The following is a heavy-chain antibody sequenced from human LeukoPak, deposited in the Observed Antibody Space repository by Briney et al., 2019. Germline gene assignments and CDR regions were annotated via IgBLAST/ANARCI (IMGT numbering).Heavy chain of an antibody. CDR3: ARDVKTTVDAFDI. CDR2: IIPILGIA. D-gene: IGHD1-1*01. Sequence: GASVKVSCKASGGTFSSYAISWVRQAPGQGLEWMGRIIPILGIANYAQKFQGRVTITADKSTSTAYMELSSLRSEDTAVYYCARDVKTTVDAFDIWGQGTMVTVSS. V-gene: IGHV1-69*04. J-gene: IGHJ3*02. CDR1: GGTFSSYA.